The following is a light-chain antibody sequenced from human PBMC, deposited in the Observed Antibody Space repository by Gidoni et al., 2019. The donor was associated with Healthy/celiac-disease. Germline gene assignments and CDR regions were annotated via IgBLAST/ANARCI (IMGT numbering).Light chain of an antibody. CDR3: QQYNSYTWT. CDR1: QSISSW. CDR2: KAS. J-gene: IGKJ1*01. V-gene: IGKV1-5*03. Sequence: DIQMTPSPSTLSASVGDRVTITCRPSQSISSWLAWYQQQPGKAPKLLIYKASSLESGVPSRFSGSGSGTEFTLTISSLQPDDFATYYCQQYNSYTWTFGQGTKVEIK.